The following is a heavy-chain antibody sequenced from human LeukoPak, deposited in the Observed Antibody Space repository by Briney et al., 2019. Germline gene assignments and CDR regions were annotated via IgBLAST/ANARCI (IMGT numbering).Heavy chain of an antibody. D-gene: IGHD2-2*01. CDR2: ISYDGINK. J-gene: IGHJ4*02. V-gene: IGHV3-30*18. CDR1: GFTFSSYG. Sequence: GGSLRLSCAASGFTFSSYGMHWVRQAPGKGLEWVAFISYDGINKYYVDSVKGRFTISRDNSKNTLSLQMNSLRAEDTAVYYCAKDRGRRIVVVPATKWGTFDYWGQGTLVTVSS. CDR3: AKDRGRRIVVVPATKWGTFDY.